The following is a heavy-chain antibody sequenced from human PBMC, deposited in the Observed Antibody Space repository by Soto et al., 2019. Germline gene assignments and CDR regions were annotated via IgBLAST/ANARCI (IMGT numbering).Heavy chain of an antibody. CDR2: IYFTGST. CDR1: GHSLSSGGYY. V-gene: IGHV4-31*03. J-gene: IGHJ4*02. CDR3: ARDWGSSGWPN. Sequence: QVQLQESGPGLVKPSETLTLTCTVSGHSLSSGGYYWSWIRQQPGKGLEWVGYIYFTGSTLYNPSLKSRLAMSLDTSKNQFSLKLDSVTAADTAIYYCARDWGSSGWPNWGQGTLVTVSS. D-gene: IGHD6-19*01.